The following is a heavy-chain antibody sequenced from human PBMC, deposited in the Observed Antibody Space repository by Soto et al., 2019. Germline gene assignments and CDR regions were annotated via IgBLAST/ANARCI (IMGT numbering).Heavy chain of an antibody. CDR3: ARKSYYVDSGFYDF. CDR2: ISPTSEYI. Sequence: GESLRLSCAASGFSFSRHSMNWVRQAPGKGLEWVSSISPTSEYIYHADSVKGRFTISRDNVENSLYLQMDSLRADDTAVYYCARKSYYVDSGFYDFWGQGALVTVSS. D-gene: IGHD3-22*01. CDR1: GFSFSRHS. J-gene: IGHJ4*02. V-gene: IGHV3-21*01.